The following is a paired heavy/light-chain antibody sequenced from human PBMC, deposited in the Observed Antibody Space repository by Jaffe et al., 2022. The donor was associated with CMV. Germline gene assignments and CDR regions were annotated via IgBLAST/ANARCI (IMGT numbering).Light chain of an antibody. Sequence: QSVLTQPPSVSAAPGQKVTISCSGSSSNIGNNYVSWYQQLPGTAPKLLIYENNKRPSGIPDRFSGSKSGTSATLGITGLQTGDEADYYCGTWDSSLSVLFGGGTKLTVL. CDR1: SSNIGNNY. J-gene: IGLJ2*01. CDR2: ENN. CDR3: GTWDSSLSVL. V-gene: IGLV1-51*02.
Heavy chain of an antibody. J-gene: IGHJ6*02. CDR3: AKWQYQLLSNSYYYYYGMDV. D-gene: IGHD2-2*01. V-gene: IGHV3-23*01. CDR2: ISGSGGST. Sequence: EVQLLESGGGLVQPGGSLRLSCAASGFTFSSYAMSWVRQAPGKGLEWVSAISGSGGSTYYADSVKGRFTISRDNSKNTLYLQMNSLRAEDTAVYYCAKWQYQLLSNSYYYYYGMDVWGQGTTVTVSS. CDR1: GFTFSSYA.